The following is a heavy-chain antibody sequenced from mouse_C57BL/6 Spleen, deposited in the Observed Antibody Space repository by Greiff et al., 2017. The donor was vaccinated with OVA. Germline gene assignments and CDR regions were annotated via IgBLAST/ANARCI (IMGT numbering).Heavy chain of an antibody. CDR1: GFTFSDYG. CDR2: ISSGSSTI. Sequence: EVKLVESGGGLVKPGGSLKLSCAASGFTFSDYGMHWVRQAPEKGLEWVAYISSGSSTIYYADTVKGRFTISRDNAKNTLFLQMTSLRSEDTAMYYCARRPLRFAMDDWGQGTSVTVSS. J-gene: IGHJ4*01. CDR3: ARRPLRFAMDD. D-gene: IGHD1-1*01. V-gene: IGHV5-17*01.